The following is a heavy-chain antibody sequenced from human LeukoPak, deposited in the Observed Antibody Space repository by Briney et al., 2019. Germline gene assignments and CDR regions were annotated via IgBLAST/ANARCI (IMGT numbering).Heavy chain of an antibody. V-gene: IGHV1-18*01. CDR3: ARVSVYYGSGSYYPFDY. CDR2: ISAYNGNT. Sequence: GASVKVSCKASGYTFTSYGISWVRQAPGQGLEWMGWISAYNGNTNYAQKLQGRVTMTRDTSIRTAYMELSRLRSDDTAVYYCARVSVYYGSGSYYPFDYWGQGTLVTVSS. D-gene: IGHD3-10*01. CDR1: GYTFTSYG. J-gene: IGHJ4*02.